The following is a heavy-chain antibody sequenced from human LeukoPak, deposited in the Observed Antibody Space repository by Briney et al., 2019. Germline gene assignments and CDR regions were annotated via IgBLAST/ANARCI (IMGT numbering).Heavy chain of an antibody. D-gene: IGHD3-22*01. V-gene: IGHV4-4*07. CDR1: GGSISSYY. CDR3: ARERMDYYDSSGYLDY. Sequence: PSETLSLTCTVSGGSISSYYWSWIRQPAGKGLEWIGRIYTSGSTNYNPSLKSRVTMSVDTSKNQFSLKLSSVTAADTAVYYCARERMDYYDSSGYLDYWGQGTLVTVSS. J-gene: IGHJ4*02. CDR2: IYTSGST.